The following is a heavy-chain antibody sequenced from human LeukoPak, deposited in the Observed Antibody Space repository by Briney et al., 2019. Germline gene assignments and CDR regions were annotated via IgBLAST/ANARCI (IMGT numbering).Heavy chain of an antibody. D-gene: IGHD6-13*01. CDR3: ARCDSSSWYVGY. CDR1: GYTFTSYD. V-gene: IGHV1-8*03. Sequence: ASVTVSCKASGYTFTSYDINWVRQATGQGLEWMGWMNPNSGNTGYAQKFQGRVTITRNTSISTAYMELSSLRSEDTAVYYCARCDSSSWYVGYWGQGTLVTVSS. J-gene: IGHJ4*02. CDR2: MNPNSGNT.